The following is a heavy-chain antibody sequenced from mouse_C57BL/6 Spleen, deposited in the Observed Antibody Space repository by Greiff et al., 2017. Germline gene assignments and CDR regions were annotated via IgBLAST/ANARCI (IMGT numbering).Heavy chain of an antibody. CDR2: INPNNGGT. CDR3: ARRDESNYPYYYAMDY. Sequence: VQLKQSGPELVKPGASVKIPCKASGYTFTDYNMDWVKQSHGKSLEWIGDINPNNGGTIYNQKFKGKATLTVDKSSSTAYMELRSLTSEDTAVYYCARRDESNYPYYYAMDYWGQGTSVTVSS. D-gene: IGHD2-5*01. CDR1: GYTFTDYN. V-gene: IGHV1-18*01. J-gene: IGHJ4*01.